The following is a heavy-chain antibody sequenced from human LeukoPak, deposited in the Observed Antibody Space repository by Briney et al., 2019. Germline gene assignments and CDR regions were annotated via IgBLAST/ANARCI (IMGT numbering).Heavy chain of an antibody. V-gene: IGHV1-18*01. D-gene: IGHD6-19*01. CDR1: GYTFTSYG. Sequence: GASVKVSCKASGYTFTSYGISRVRQAPGQGLEWMGWISAYNGNTNYAQKLQGRVTMTTDTSTSTAYMELRSLRSDDTAVYYCARDLGSSGWYLYFDYWGQGTLVTVSS. CDR2: ISAYNGNT. CDR3: ARDLGSSGWYLYFDY. J-gene: IGHJ4*02.